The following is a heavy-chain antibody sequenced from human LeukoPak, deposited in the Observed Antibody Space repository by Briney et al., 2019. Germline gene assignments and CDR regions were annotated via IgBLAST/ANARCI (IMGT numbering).Heavy chain of an antibody. J-gene: IGHJ4*02. CDR2: ISAYNGNT. CDR3: ARASARITCGGVRVLGGDY. Sequence: GASVKVSCKASGYTFTSYGISWVRQAPGQGLEWMGWISAYNGNTNYAQKLQGRVTMTTDTSTSTAYMELRSLGSDDRAVYYCARASARITCGGVRVLGGDYWGQGTLVTVSS. V-gene: IGHV1-18*01. D-gene: IGHD3-16*01. CDR1: GYTFTSYG.